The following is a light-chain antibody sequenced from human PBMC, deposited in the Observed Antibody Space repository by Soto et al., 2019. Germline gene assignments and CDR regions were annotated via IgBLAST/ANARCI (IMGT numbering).Light chain of an antibody. J-gene: IGLJ1*01. V-gene: IGLV2-14*01. CDR2: EVS. Sequence: QSALTQPASVSGSPGQSITISCTGTSSDVGGYNYVSCYQQHPGKAPKLMIYEVSNRPSGGSNRFSGSKAGNTASLTISGLQAEDEADYYCSSYTSSSTYYVFGTGTKVTVL. CDR3: SSYTSSSTYYV. CDR1: SSDVGGYNY.